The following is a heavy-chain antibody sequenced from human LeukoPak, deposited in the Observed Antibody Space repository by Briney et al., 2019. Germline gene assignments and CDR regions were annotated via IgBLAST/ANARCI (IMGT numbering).Heavy chain of an antibody. CDR1: GGTFSSHA. V-gene: IGHV1-69*13. Sequence: ASVKVSCKASGGTFSSHAISWVRQAPGQGLEWTGGIIPIFGTANYAQKFQGRVTITADESTSTAYMELSSLRSEDTAVYYCARAPPGDTAKWIDAFDIWGQGTMVTVSS. CDR3: ARAPPGDTAKWIDAFDI. CDR2: IIPIFGTA. J-gene: IGHJ3*02. D-gene: IGHD5-18*01.